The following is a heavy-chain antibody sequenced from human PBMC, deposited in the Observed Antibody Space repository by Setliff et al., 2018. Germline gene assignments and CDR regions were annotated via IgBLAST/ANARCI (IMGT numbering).Heavy chain of an antibody. J-gene: IGHJ6*03. CDR2: IIPIRGAA. Sequence: SVKVSCKAFGGTFSNSAINWVRRAPGQGLEWMGGIIPIRGAADYAQKFQGKVIITADGSTSTAYMELTSLRSDDAAVYYCARKIPPQYYYMDVWSKGTTVTVSS. V-gene: IGHV1-69*13. CDR3: ARKIPPQYYYMDV. CDR1: GGTFSNSA.